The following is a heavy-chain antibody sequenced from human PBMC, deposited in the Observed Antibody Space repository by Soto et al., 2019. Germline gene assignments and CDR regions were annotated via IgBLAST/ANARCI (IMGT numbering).Heavy chain of an antibody. V-gene: IGHV4-31*03. Sequence: SETLSLTCSVSGGSISSGGYYWSWLRQHAGTGLEWIGYVHHSGTTFYKSSLRSRVSMSIDTSKNHFSLNLTSVTAADTAIYYCARHDVDTSMVIDYWGQGSLVTVSS. CDR2: VHHSGTT. CDR3: ARHDVDTSMVIDY. D-gene: IGHD5-18*01. CDR1: GGSISSGGYY. J-gene: IGHJ4*02.